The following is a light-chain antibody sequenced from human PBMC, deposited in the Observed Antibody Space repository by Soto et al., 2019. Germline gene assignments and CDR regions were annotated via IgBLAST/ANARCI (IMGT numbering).Light chain of an antibody. J-gene: IGLJ2*01. Sequence: QSVLTQPPSASGTPGQRVTIYCSGSTSNIGSNHVYWYQQFPGMAPKLLMYRSDQRPTGVPDRFSGSRSGTSASLAISGLRSDDEADYYCSARDDILSGVVFGGGTKVTVL. CDR3: SARDDILSGVV. CDR1: TSNIGSNH. CDR2: RSD. V-gene: IGLV1-47*01.